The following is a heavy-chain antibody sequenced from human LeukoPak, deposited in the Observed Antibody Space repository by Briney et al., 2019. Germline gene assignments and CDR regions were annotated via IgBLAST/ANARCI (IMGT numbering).Heavy chain of an antibody. CDR1: GYSISSGYY. J-gene: IGHJ4*02. CDR3: ARPLSRKQWLVTFDY. V-gene: IGHV4-38-2*02. CDR2: IYHSGST. Sequence: SETLSLTCSVSGYSISSGYYWGWIRQPPGKGLEWIGCIYHSGSTYYHPSLKSRVTISIDTSKNQFSLKVRFVTAADTAVYYCARPLSRKQWLVTFDYWGQATLVTVSS. D-gene: IGHD6-19*01.